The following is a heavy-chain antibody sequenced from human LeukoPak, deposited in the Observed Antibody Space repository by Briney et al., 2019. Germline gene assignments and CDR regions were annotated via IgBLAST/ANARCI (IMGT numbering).Heavy chain of an antibody. D-gene: IGHD6-13*01. CDR3: AKRIAGSATGVWWYLDL. Sequence: GRSLRLSCAASGFTFSSYGMHWVRQAPGKGLEWVAIISNDGSNKHYADSVKGRFTVSRDNSENTLYLQMNSLRAEDTAMYYCAKRIAGSATGVWWYLDLWGRGTLATVSS. CDR2: ISNDGSNK. CDR1: GFTFSSYG. V-gene: IGHV3-30*18. J-gene: IGHJ2*01.